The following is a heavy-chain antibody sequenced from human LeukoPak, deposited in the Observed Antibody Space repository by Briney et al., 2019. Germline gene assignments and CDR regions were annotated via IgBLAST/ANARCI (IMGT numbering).Heavy chain of an antibody. D-gene: IGHD6-19*01. V-gene: IGHV3-13*01. CDR3: ARALGGWADY. CDR2: IGTAGDT. Sequence: GGSLRLSCAASGYTFSSYDMHWVRQATGKGLEWVSAIGTAGDTYYPGSVKGRFTISRENAKNSLYLQMNSLRAGGTAVYYCARALGGWADYWGQGTLVTVSS. J-gene: IGHJ4*02. CDR1: GYTFSSYD.